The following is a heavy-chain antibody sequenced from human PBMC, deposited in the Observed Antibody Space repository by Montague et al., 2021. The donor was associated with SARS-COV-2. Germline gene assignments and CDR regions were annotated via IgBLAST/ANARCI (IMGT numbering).Heavy chain of an antibody. CDR3: ARDHGSGWFTFDY. CDR1: GFTVSSNC. D-gene: IGHD6-19*01. Sequence: SLRLSCAASGFTVSSNCMSWVRQAPGKGLEWVSVIYSGGSTYYADSVKGRFTISRHNSKNTLYLQMNSLRAEDTAVYYCARDHGSGWFTFDYWGQGTLVTVSS. CDR2: IYSGGST. V-gene: IGHV3-53*04. J-gene: IGHJ4*02.